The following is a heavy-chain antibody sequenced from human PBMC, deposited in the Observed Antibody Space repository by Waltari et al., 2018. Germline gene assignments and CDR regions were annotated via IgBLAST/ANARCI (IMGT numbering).Heavy chain of an antibody. Sequence: QVQLVQAGAEGKKPGAAVKVSCKVSGYTLTELSMHWVRQAPGKGLEWMGGFDPEDGETIYAQKVQGRVTMTEDTATDTAYMELSSLRSEDTAVYYCATSQYYGMDVWGQGTTVTVSS. CDR2: FDPEDGET. CDR1: GYTLTELS. J-gene: IGHJ6*02. CDR3: ATSQYYGMDV. V-gene: IGHV1-24*01.